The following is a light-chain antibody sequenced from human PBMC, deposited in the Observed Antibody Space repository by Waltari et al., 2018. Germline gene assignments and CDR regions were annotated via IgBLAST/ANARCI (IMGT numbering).Light chain of an antibody. V-gene: IGKV3D-15*01. Sequence: EIVMTQSPATLSVSPGEGVTLSCRASQSVSTKLAWYQLKPGQAPRLLIYDASSRATGIPARFSGSGSGTEFTLTISSLQSEDFATYYCQETNTFPITFGQGTRLEIK. CDR3: QETNTFPIT. CDR1: QSVSTK. CDR2: DAS. J-gene: IGKJ5*01.